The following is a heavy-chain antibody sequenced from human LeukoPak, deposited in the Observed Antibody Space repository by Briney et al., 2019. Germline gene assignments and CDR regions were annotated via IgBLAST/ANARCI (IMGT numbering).Heavy chain of an antibody. D-gene: IGHD3-22*01. CDR1: GYSFTSYW. J-gene: IGHJ6*03. V-gene: IGHV5-51*01. CDR2: IYPGDSDT. Sequence: GESLKISCKGSGYSFTSYWIGWVRQMPGKGLEWMGIIYPGDSDTRYSPSFQGQVTISADKSISTAYLQWSSLKASDTAMYYCARHRWYYYDSSGSAPTSYYYYYMDVWGKGTTVTISS. CDR3: ARHRWYYYDSSGSAPTSYYYYYMDV.